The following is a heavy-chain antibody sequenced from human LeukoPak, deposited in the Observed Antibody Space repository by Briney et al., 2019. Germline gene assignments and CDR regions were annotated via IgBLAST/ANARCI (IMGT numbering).Heavy chain of an antibody. Sequence: ASVKVSCKASGYTFTSYYMHWVRQAPGQGLEWMGIINPSGGSTSYARKFQGRVTMTRDTSTSTVYMELSSLRSEDTAVYYCARDQSLVAGTAVVGYYYYGMDVWGQGTTVTVSS. J-gene: IGHJ6*02. CDR3: ARDQSLVAGTAVVGYYYYGMDV. V-gene: IGHV1-46*01. CDR2: INPSGGST. D-gene: IGHD6-19*01. CDR1: GYTFTSYY.